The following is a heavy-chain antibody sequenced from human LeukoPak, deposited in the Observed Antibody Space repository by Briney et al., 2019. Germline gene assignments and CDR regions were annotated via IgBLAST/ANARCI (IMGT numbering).Heavy chain of an antibody. Sequence: SETLSLTCTVSGSSISGYYWNWIRQPAGKGLEWIGYIYYSGSTNYNPSLKSRVTISVDTSKNQFSLKLSSVTAADTAVYYCAKDSRIPAGGTEPSDYWGQGTLVTVSS. CDR1: GSSISGYY. V-gene: IGHV4-59*01. CDR3: AKDSRIPAGGTEPSDY. D-gene: IGHD6-13*01. CDR2: IYYSGST. J-gene: IGHJ4*02.